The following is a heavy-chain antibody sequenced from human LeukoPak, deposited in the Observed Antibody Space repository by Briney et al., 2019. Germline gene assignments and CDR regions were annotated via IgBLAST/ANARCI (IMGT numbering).Heavy chain of an antibody. V-gene: IGHV3-33*01. CDR1: GFTFSSYG. J-gene: IGHJ4*02. CDR2: IWYDGSNK. D-gene: IGHD2-2*01. Sequence: GGSLRLSCAASGFTFSSYGMHSVRQAPGKGLEWVAVIWYDGSNKYYADSVKGRFTISRDNSKNTLYLQMNSLRVEDTAVYYCARDLIVVVPAANGPDYWGQGTLVTVSS. CDR3: ARDLIVVVPAANGPDY.